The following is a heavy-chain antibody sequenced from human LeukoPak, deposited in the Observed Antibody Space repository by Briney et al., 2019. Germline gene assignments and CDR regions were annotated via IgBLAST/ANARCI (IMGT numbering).Heavy chain of an antibody. CDR1: GGSISSSSYY. CDR2: IYYSGST. V-gene: IGHV4-39*01. D-gene: IGHD3-22*01. Sequence: SETLSLTCTVSGGSISSSSYYWGWIRPPPGKGLEWIGSIYYSGSTYYNPSLKSRVTISVDTSKNQFSLKLSSVTAADTAVYYCARLFTYLGSSGYPKPFDYWGQGTLVTVSP. J-gene: IGHJ4*02. CDR3: ARLFTYLGSSGYPKPFDY.